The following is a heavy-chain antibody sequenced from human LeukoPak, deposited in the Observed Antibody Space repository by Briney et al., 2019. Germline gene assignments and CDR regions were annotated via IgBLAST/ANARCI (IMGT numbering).Heavy chain of an antibody. V-gene: IGHV4-38-2*01. CDR1: GYSISSGYY. CDR2: IYHSGST. CDR3: AILNCGGDCYSNY. D-gene: IGHD2-21*01. J-gene: IGHJ4*02. Sequence: KPSETLSLTCAVSGYSISSGYYWGWIRQPTGKGLEWIGSIYHSGSTYYNPSLKSRVTISVDTSKNQFSLKLSSVTAADTAVYYCAILNCGGDCYSNYWGQGTLVTVSS.